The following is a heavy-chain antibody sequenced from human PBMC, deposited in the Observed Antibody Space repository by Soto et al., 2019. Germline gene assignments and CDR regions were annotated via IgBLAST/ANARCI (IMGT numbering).Heavy chain of an antibody. V-gene: IGHV1-69*12. CDR2: IIPISGTT. CDR1: GGTFSNYA. J-gene: IGHJ4*02. Sequence: QVQLVQSGAEVKKPGSSVKVSCKASGGTFSNYAISWVRQAPGQGLEWMGGIIPISGTTNYAPKFQVRVTITADESTSTAYMELSSLSSEDTAVYFCALGGMTSDSWGQGTRVPVSS. D-gene: IGHD3-16*01. CDR3: ALGGMTSDS.